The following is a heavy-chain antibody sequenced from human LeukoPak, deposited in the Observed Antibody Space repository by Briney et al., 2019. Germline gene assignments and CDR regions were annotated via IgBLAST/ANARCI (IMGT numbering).Heavy chain of an antibody. CDR2: IRYDGSNK. Sequence: GGSLRLSCAASGFTFSSYGMHWVRQAPGKGLEWVAFIRYDGSNKYYADSVKGRFTISRDNSRNTLYLQMDSLRSEDTAVYYCARDFFPVVDSTWYEIGYWGQGTLVTVSS. CDR1: GFTFSSYG. J-gene: IGHJ4*02. V-gene: IGHV3-30*02. CDR3: ARDFFPVVDSTWYEIGY. D-gene: IGHD2-21*01.